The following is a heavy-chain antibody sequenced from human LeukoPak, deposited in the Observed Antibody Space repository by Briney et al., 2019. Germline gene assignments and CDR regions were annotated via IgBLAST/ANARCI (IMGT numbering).Heavy chain of an antibody. D-gene: IGHD4-23*01. Sequence: GGSLRLSCAASGFTFSSYSMNWVRQAPGKGLEWVSYISSSSSTIYYADSVKGRFTISRDNAKNSLYLQMNSLRAEDTAVYYCASTTVVRARDYWGQGTLVTVSS. J-gene: IGHJ4*02. CDR2: ISSSSSTI. CDR3: ASTTVVRARDY. V-gene: IGHV3-48*01. CDR1: GFTFSSYS.